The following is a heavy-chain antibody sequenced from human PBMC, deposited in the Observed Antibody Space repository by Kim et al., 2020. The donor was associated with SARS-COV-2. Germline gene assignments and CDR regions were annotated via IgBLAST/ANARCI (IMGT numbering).Heavy chain of an antibody. V-gene: IGHV1-2*02. CDR2: INPNSGGT. J-gene: IGHJ6*02. Sequence: ASVKVSCKASGYTFTGYYMHWVRQAPGQGLEWMGWINPNSGGTNYAQKFQGRVTMTRDTSISTAYMELSRLRSDDTAVYYCASIVVVPPNYYCYGMDVWGQGTTVTVSS. CDR1: GYTFTGYY. CDR3: ASIVVVPPNYYCYGMDV. D-gene: IGHD2-2*01.